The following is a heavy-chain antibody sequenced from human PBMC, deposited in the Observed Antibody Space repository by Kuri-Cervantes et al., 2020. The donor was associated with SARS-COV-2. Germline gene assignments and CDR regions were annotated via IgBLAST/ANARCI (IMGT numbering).Heavy chain of an antibody. Sequence: GGSLRLSCAASGFTFSSYWISWVRQAPGKGLEWVANIKQDGSEKYYVDSVKGRFTISRDNAKNSLYLQMNSLRAEDTAVYYCARETSGYEYYFDYWGQGTLVTVSS. V-gene: IGHV3-7*01. CDR1: GFTFSSYW. CDR2: IKQDGSEK. CDR3: ARETSGYEYYFDY. J-gene: IGHJ4*02. D-gene: IGHD5-12*01.